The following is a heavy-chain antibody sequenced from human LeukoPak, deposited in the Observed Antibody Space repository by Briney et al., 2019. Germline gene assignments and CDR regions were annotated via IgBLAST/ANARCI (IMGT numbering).Heavy chain of an antibody. CDR1: GYTFIDYN. CDR2: ISPNSGDT. CDR3: ARVCASGWCHFDY. Sequence: ASVKVSCKASGYTFIDYNIHWVRQAPGQGLEWMGRISPNSGDTIYSEKFQGRVIMTRDTSISTVYMDLSGLRSDDTALYYCARVCASGWCHFDYWGQGTLVTVSS. J-gene: IGHJ4*02. V-gene: IGHV1-2*06. D-gene: IGHD6-19*01.